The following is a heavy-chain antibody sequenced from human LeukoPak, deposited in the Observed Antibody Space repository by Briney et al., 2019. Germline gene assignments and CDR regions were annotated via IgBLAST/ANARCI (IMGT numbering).Heavy chain of an antibody. D-gene: IGHD6-19*01. CDR1: GFTFSSYG. CDR3: AKDIRGWYYYYYGMDV. J-gene: IGHJ6*02. V-gene: IGHV3-30*18. CDR2: ISYDGSNK. Sequence: GRSLGLSCAASGFTFSSYGMHWVRQAPGKGLEWVAVISYDGSNKYYADSVKGRFTISRDNSKNTLYLQMNSLRAEDTAVYYCAKDIRGWYYYYYGMDVWGQGTTVTVSS.